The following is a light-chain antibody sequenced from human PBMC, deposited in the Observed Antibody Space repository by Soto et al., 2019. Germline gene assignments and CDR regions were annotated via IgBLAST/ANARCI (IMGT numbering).Light chain of an antibody. Sequence: QSALTQPASVSGSPGQSITISCTGTSSDVGGYNYVSWYQQHPGKAPKLMIYDVSNRPSGVSNRFSGSKSGNTASLTISGLQCEDEAEYYCSSYRSSETLVFGTGTKLTVL. CDR2: DVS. CDR1: SSDVGGYNY. J-gene: IGLJ1*01. CDR3: SSYRSSETLV. V-gene: IGLV2-14*01.